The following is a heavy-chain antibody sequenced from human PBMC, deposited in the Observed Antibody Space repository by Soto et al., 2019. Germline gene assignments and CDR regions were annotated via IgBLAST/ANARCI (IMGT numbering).Heavy chain of an antibody. CDR2: INPSGGST. V-gene: IGHV1-46*01. CDR3: ARDRTAGGGWFDL. J-gene: IGHJ5*02. CDR1: GYTFTSYY. D-gene: IGHD2-15*01. Sequence: DPVKVSCKASGYTFTSYYMHWVRQAPGQGLEWMGIINPSGGSTSYAQKFQGRVTMTRDTSTSTVYMEPSSLRSEDTAVYYCARDRTAGGGWFDLWGQGTLV.